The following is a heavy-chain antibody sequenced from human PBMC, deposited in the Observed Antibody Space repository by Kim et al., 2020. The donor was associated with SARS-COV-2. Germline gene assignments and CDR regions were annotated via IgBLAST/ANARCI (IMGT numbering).Heavy chain of an antibody. Sequence: YSQKFQGRVTISRDTSASTAYMDLSSLRSEDTAVYYCARGDSTATTFSFDSWGQGSLVTVSS. V-gene: IGHV1-3*01. D-gene: IGHD4-17*01. CDR3: ARGDSTATTFSFDS. J-gene: IGHJ4*02.